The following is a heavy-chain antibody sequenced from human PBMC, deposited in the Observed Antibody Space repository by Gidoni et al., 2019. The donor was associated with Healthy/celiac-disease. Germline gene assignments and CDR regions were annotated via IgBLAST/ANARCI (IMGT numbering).Heavy chain of an antibody. CDR3: ARGMVDGFGDFIPTEFDP. V-gene: IGHV3-64*01. D-gene: IGHD3-10*01. Sequence: EVQLVESGGGLVQPGGSLGLSCAASGFTFSSYAMHWVRQAPGKGLEYVSAISSNGGSTYYANSVKGRFTISRDNSKNTLYLQMGSLRAEDMAVYYCARGMVDGFGDFIPTEFDPWGQGTLVTVSS. CDR1: GFTFSSYA. CDR2: ISSNGGST. J-gene: IGHJ5*02.